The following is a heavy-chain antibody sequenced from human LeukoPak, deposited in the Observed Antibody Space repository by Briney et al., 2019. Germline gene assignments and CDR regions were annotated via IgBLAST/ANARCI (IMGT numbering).Heavy chain of an antibody. CDR2: ISGSGGST. CDR3: AKTPSLWWFDP. CDR1: GFTFNTYA. J-gene: IGHJ5*02. Sequence: GGSLRVSCAASGFTFNTYAMSWVRQAPGKGLEWVSSISGSGGSTYYADSVKGRFTISRDNSNNTLYLQINSLRAEDTAVYYCAKTPSLWWFDPWGQGTLVTVSS. D-gene: IGHD3-16*02. V-gene: IGHV3-23*01.